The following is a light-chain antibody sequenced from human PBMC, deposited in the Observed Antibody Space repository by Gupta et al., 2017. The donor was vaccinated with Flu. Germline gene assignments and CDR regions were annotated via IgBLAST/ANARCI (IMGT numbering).Light chain of an antibody. CDR1: QSLQHSTGNSY. J-gene: IGKJ4*01. V-gene: IGKV2-28*01. CDR3: KQYLKWPPFT. CDR2: LAS. Sequence: VLTQSPLSLPVKHRPPPSISCRSYQSLQHSTGNSYLDWYLQKPGQSPQLLIYLASNRASGIPDRFSGSGSGTDFTLEISTVQAEDFGVYYCKQYLKWPPFTFGGGTKVEIK.